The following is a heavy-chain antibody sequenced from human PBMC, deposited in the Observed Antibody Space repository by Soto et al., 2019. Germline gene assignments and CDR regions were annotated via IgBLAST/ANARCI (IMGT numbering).Heavy chain of an antibody. V-gene: IGHV3-30*18. J-gene: IGHJ6*02. CDR3: AKDFGIAAALGMDV. D-gene: IGHD6-13*01. Sequence: QVQLVESGGGVVQPGRSLRLSCAASGFTLSSYGMHWVRQAPGKGLEWVAVISYDGSNKYYADSVKGRFTISRDNSKNTLYLQMNSLRAEDTAVYYCAKDFGIAAALGMDVWGQGTTVTVSS. CDR2: ISYDGSNK. CDR1: GFTLSSYG.